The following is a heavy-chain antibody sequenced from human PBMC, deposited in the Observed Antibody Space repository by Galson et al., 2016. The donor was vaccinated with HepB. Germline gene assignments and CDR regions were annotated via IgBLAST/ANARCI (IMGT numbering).Heavy chain of an antibody. CDR1: GYTFRTYY. V-gene: IGHV1-46*01. J-gene: IGHJ2*01. CDR2: INPSGGKT. Sequence: SVKVSCKAFGYTFRTYYMHWVRQAPGQGLEWMGIINPSGGKTKYAQRFQGRVTMTSDTSTNTPYMELSSLRSDDTAVYYCARGTGKLTTVTTVTSPWYFDLWGRGTLVTVSS. D-gene: IGHD4-17*01. CDR3: ARGTGKLTTVTTVTSPWYFDL.